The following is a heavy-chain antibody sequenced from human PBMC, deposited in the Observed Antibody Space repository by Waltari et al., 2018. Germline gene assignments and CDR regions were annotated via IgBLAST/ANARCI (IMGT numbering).Heavy chain of an antibody. J-gene: IGHJ5*02. CDR1: GGSISSSSYY. V-gene: IGHV4-39*07. CDR2: IYYSGST. Sequence: QLQLQESGPGLVKPSETLSLTCTVSGGSISSSSYYWGWIRQPPGKGLEWIGSIYYSGSTYDNPALKSRVTISVDTSKNQFSLKLSSVTAADTAVYYCARDIERFDPWGQGTLVTVSS. CDR3: ARDIERFDP.